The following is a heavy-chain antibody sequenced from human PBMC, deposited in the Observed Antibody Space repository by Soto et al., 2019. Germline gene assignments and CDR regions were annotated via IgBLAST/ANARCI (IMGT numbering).Heavy chain of an antibody. Sequence: GGSLRLSCAASGFTFSSYAMHWVRQAPGKGLEWVAVISYDGSNKYYADSVKGRFTISRDNSKNTLYLQMNSLRAEDTAVYYCASSIILAAAGTLFDYGMDVWGQGTTVTVA. CDR3: ASSIILAAAGTLFDYGMDV. J-gene: IGHJ6*02. CDR1: GFTFSSYA. D-gene: IGHD6-13*01. CDR2: ISYDGSNK. V-gene: IGHV3-30-3*01.